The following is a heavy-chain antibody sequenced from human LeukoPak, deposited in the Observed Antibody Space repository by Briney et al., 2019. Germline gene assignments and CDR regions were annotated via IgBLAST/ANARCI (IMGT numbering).Heavy chain of an antibody. CDR1: GFTFSSYW. V-gene: IGHV3-7*03. D-gene: IGHD6-13*01. Sequence: GGSLRLSCAASGFTFSSYWMSWVRQAPGKGLEWVANIKQDGSEKYYVDSVKGRFTISRDNAKNSLYLHMNSLRAEDTAVYYCARDEGSSWLNWFDPWGQGTLVTVSS. J-gene: IGHJ5*02. CDR3: ARDEGSSWLNWFDP. CDR2: IKQDGSEK.